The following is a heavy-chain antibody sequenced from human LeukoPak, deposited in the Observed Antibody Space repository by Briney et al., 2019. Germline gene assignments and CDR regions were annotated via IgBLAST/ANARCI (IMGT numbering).Heavy chain of an antibody. CDR3: ARVAGYCSGGSCYAPDY. Sequence: KSSETLSLTCTVSGGSISSSSYYWGWIRQPPGKGLEWIGSIYYSGSTYYNPSLKSRVTILLDTSKNQFSLKLSSVTAADTAVYYCARVAGYCSGGSCYAPDYWGQGTLVTVSS. J-gene: IGHJ4*02. CDR2: IYYSGST. CDR1: GGSISSSSYY. D-gene: IGHD2-15*01. V-gene: IGHV4-39*07.